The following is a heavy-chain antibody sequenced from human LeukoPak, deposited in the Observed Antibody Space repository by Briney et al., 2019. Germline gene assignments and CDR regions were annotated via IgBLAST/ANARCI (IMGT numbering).Heavy chain of an antibody. CDR3: ARAGGFFSPFGY. CDR1: GGSISSGGYY. CDR2: IYYSGST. V-gene: IGHV4-31*03. D-gene: IGHD3-16*01. J-gene: IGHJ4*02. Sequence: PSESLSLTCTVSGGSISSGGYYWSWIRQHPGKGLEWIGYIYYSGSTYYNPSLKSRVTISVDTSKNQFSLKLSSVTAADTAVYYCARAGGFFSPFGYWGQGTLVTVSS.